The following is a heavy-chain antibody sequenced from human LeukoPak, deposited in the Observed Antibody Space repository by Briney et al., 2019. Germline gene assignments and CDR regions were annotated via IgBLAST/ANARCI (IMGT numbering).Heavy chain of an antibody. CDR1: GFTFGSYW. J-gene: IGHJ4*02. CDR2: INQDGSEK. D-gene: IGHD1-26*01. CDR3: ARVRVGTTNHFDY. Sequence: GGSLRRSCADPGFTFGSYWMSWVRQAPGKGLEWVANINQDGSEKYYVDSVRGRFTISRDNAKNSLCLQMDSLRAEDTAVYYCARVRVGTTNHFDYWGQGTLVTVSS. V-gene: IGHV3-7*04.